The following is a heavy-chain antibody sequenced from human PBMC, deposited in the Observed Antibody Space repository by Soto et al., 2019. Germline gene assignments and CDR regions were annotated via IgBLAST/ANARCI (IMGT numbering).Heavy chain of an antibody. V-gene: IGHV4-30-4*01. CDR3: ARVPFYAPSGSYYIDY. J-gene: IGHJ4*02. CDR1: RGSISSGDYY. D-gene: IGHD1-26*01. Sequence: QVQLQESGPGLVKPSQTLSLTCTVSRGSISSGDYYWSWIRQPSGKGLEWIGYIYYSGSTYYNPSLKSRVTISVDTSKKHFSLKLSSVTAADTAVYYCARVPFYAPSGSYYIDYWGQGTLVTVSS. CDR2: IYYSGST.